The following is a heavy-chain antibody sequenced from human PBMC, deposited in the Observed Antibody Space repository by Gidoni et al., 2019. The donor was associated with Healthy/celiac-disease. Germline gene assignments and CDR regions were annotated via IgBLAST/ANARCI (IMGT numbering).Heavy chain of an antibody. CDR3: AKDKAWELLRYYFDY. CDR2: ISYDGSNK. D-gene: IGHD1-26*01. CDR1: GFTFSSYG. V-gene: IGHV3-30*18. Sequence: QVQLVESGGGVVQPGRSLRLSCSASGFTFSSYGMHWVRQAPGKGLEWVAVISYDGSNKYYADSVKGRFTISRDNSKNTLYLQMNSLRAEDTAVYYCAKDKAWELLRYYFDYWGQGTLVTVSS. J-gene: IGHJ4*02.